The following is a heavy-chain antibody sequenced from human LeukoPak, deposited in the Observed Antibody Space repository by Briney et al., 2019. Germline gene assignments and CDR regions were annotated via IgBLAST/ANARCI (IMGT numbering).Heavy chain of an antibody. J-gene: IGHJ3*02. Sequence: GGSLRLSCLASGFTFSDYSMNWVRQAPGKGLEWISSLTGDSSYIYDADSVKGRFTISRDNSKNTLYLQMNSLRAEDTAVYYCAKGYYDSSGYYYQGAFDIWGQGTMVTVSS. V-gene: IGHV3-21*04. D-gene: IGHD3-22*01. CDR2: LTGDSSYI. CDR3: AKGYYDSSGYYYQGAFDI. CDR1: GFTFSDYS.